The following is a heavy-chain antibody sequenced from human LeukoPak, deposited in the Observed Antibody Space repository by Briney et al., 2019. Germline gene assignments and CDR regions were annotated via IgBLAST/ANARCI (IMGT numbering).Heavy chain of an antibody. Sequence: SETLSLTCAVSAGSISSSNWWSWVRQSPVKGLEWIGEIYLYGTTNYNPSLKSRVTMSVDRSKNQFSLKLSSVTAAGTAVYYCARQKWEQQGRDYYFYGLDVWGPGTTVTVSS. CDR3: ARQKWEQQGRDYYFYGLDV. CDR1: AGSISSSNW. J-gene: IGHJ6*02. D-gene: IGHD1-26*01. CDR2: IYLYGTT. V-gene: IGHV4-4*02.